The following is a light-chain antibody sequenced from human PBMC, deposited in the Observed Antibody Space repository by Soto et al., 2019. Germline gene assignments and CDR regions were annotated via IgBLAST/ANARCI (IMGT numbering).Light chain of an antibody. Sequence: IVFTQSPGTLSLSPGERTTLSCRASQSISRYLAWYQQKPGQGPRLLIYGASSRANGIPARFSGSGSGTDFTLTISSLEPEDAAVYYCQQRGDWPPITFGQGTRLE. J-gene: IGKJ5*01. CDR3: QQRGDWPPIT. CDR1: QSISRY. V-gene: IGKV3-11*01. CDR2: GAS.